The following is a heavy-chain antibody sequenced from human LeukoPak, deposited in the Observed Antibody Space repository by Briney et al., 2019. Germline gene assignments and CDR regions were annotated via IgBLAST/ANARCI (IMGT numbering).Heavy chain of an antibody. J-gene: IGHJ6*03. CDR3: ARAGGGNSRAGHHYYYMDV. CDR1: GGSISSYY. D-gene: IGHD4-23*01. V-gene: IGHV4-4*09. CDR2: IYTSGST. Sequence: SETLSLTCTVSGGSISSYYWSWIRQPPGKGLEWIGYIYTSGSTNYNPSLKSRVTMSVDTSKNQFSLKLSSVTAADTAVYYYARAGGGNSRAGHHYYYMDVWGKGTTVTVSS.